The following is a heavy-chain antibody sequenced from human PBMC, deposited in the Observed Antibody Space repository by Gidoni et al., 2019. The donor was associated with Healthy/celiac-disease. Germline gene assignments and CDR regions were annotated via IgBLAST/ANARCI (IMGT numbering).Heavy chain of an antibody. D-gene: IGHD4-4*01. V-gene: IGHV3-33*01. CDR2: IWYDGSNK. CDR1: GFTFSSYG. Sequence: QVQLVESGGGVVQPGRSLRLSCAASGFTFSSYGMHGVRQAPGKGLEWVAVIWYDGSNKYYADSVKGRFTISRDNSKNTLYLQMNSLRAEDTAVYYCARDSNCFDYWGQGTLVTVSS. CDR3: ARDSNCFDY. J-gene: IGHJ4*02.